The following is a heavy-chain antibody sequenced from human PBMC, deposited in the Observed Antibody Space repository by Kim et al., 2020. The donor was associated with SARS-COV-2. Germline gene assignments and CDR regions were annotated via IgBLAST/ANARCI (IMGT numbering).Heavy chain of an antibody. CDR2: IWYDGSNK. Sequence: GGSLRLSCAASGFTFSSYGMHWVRQAPGKGLEWVAVIWYDGSNKYYADSVKGRFTISRDNSKNTLYLQMNSLRAEDTAVYYCAREGPLLRYFDWFGRFDPWGQGTLVTVYS. J-gene: IGHJ5*02. D-gene: IGHD3-9*01. CDR1: GFTFSSYG. V-gene: IGHV3-33*01. CDR3: AREGPLLRYFDWFGRFDP.